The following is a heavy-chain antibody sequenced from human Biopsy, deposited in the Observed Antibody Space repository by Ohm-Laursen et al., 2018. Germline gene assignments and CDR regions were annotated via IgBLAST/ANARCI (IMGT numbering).Heavy chain of an antibody. CDR3: ASGEGSSCFDP. V-gene: IGHV1-69*01. D-gene: IGHD3-10*01. Sequence: SSVKVSCKASGDSFTSYAIGWVRQAPGQGLEWMGGIIPIPNVTTYAQKFQGRITITADESTSTAYMELSSLASDVSAVYFCASGEGSSCFDPWGHGTLVTVSS. CDR1: GDSFTSYA. CDR2: IIPIPNVT. J-gene: IGHJ5*02.